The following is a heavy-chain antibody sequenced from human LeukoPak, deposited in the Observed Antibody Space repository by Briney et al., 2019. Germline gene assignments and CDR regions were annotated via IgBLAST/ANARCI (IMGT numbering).Heavy chain of an antibody. CDR1: GFTFSSYA. CDR2: ISGSGGST. J-gene: IGHJ4*02. V-gene: IGHV3-23*01. D-gene: IGHD6-13*01. Sequence: PGGSLRLSCAASGFTFSSYAMSWVRQAPGKGLEWVSAISGSGGSTYYADSVKGRFTISRDNSKNTLYLQMNSLRAEDTAVYYCAKAPYSSSWPVSVFDYWGQGTLVTVSS. CDR3: AKAPYSSSWPVSVFDY.